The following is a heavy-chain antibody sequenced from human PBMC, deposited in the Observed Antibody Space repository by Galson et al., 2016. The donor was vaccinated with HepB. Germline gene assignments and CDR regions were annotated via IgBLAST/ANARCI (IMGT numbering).Heavy chain of an antibody. V-gene: IGHV4-31*03. D-gene: IGHD3-3*01. Sequence: TLSLTCTVSGGSISSGAYYWSWIRQHPGKGLEWIGYIYYSGSTYCNSSLKSRVTITVDTSKNQFSLKLSSVTAADTAVYYCASWPHYDLWSAPPPGFDYWGQGTLVTVSS. CDR3: ASWPHYDLWSAPPPGFDY. J-gene: IGHJ4*02. CDR2: IYYSGST. CDR1: GGSISSGAYY.